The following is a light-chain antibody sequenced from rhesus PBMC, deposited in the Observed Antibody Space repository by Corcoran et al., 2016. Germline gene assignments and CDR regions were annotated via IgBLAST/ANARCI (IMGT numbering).Light chain of an antibody. CDR3: QVWDSRTYI. V-gene: IGLV3-25*02. CDR2: AGT. CDR1: IIGSKD. Sequence: SYDLTQPPSVSAASGQTARITCGGDIIGSKDVHWYQQKPEKAPVLVFYAGTKRPSGIPERFSGSNSGNTATLTISRVEAGDEADYFCQVWDSRTYIFGGGTRLTVL. J-gene: IGLJ1*01.